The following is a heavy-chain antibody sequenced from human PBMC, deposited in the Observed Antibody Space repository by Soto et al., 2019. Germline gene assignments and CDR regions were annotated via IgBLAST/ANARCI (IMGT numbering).Heavy chain of an antibody. V-gene: IGHV3-33*01. Sequence: PGGSLRLSCAASGFIFSDYGIHWVRQAPGKGLEWVALIWYDGSKKYYADSVKGRFTVSRDNINSTLYLEVNSLRVEDSAVYYCAREGAVAGSQDFWGQGTLVTVSS. CDR3: AREGAVAGSQDF. CDR1: GFIFSDYG. D-gene: IGHD6-19*01. CDR2: IWYDGSKK. J-gene: IGHJ4*02.